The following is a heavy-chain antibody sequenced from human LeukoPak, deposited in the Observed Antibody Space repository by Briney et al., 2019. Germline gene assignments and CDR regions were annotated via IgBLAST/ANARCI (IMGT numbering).Heavy chain of an antibody. J-gene: IGHJ4*02. CDR3: ARDPGAYGDYFRPSGWDS. D-gene: IGHD4-17*01. V-gene: IGHV1-69*13. Sequence: SVKVSCKASGGTFSSYAISWVRQAPGQGLEWMGGIIPIFGTANYAQKFQGRVTITADESTSTAYMELSNLISEDTAVYYCARDPGAYGDYFRPSGWDSWGQGTLVTISS. CDR1: GGTFSSYA. CDR2: IIPIFGTA.